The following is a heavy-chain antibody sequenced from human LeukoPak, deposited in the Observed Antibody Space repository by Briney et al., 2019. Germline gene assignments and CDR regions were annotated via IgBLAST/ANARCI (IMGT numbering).Heavy chain of an antibody. CDR3: ATAGSSWGTEFNY. CDR1: GFSFSSYA. CDR2: ISYSGGST. V-gene: IGHV3-23*01. D-gene: IGHD2-2*01. Sequence: PGGSLRLSCAASGFSFSSYAMNWVRQAPGKGLEWASVISYSGGSTNYADSVKGRFTISRDNSKNTLYLQMDSLRVDDTAVYYCATAGSSWGTEFNYWGQGTLVTVSS. J-gene: IGHJ4*02.